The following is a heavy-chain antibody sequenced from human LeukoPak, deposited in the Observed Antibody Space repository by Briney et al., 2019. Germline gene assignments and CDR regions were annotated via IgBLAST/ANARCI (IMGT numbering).Heavy chain of an antibody. CDR2: ISAYNGNT. CDR3: ARDQYYYGSGSYPSDY. Sequence: ASVKVSCKAAGYTFNSYGISWVRQAPGQGLEWMGWISAYNGNTNYAQKLQGRVTMTTDTSTSTAYMELRSLRSDDTAVYYCARDQYYYGSGSYPSDYWGQGTLVTVSS. V-gene: IGHV1-18*01. D-gene: IGHD3-10*01. CDR1: GYTFNSYG. J-gene: IGHJ4*02.